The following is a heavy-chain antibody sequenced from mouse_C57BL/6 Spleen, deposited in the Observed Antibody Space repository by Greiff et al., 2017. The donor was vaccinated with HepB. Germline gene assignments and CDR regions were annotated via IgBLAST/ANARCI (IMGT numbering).Heavy chain of an antibody. V-gene: IGHV1-50*01. D-gene: IGHD1-1*01. CDR2: IDPSDSYT. J-gene: IGHJ2*01. Sequence: QVQLQQPGAELVKPGASVKLSCKASGYTFTSYWMQWVKQRPGQGLEWIGEIDPSDSYTNYNQKFKGKATLTVDTSSSTAYMQLSSLTSEDSAVYYCARGPHYYGSSWGDYWGQGTTLTVSS. CDR3: ARGPHYYGSSWGDY. CDR1: GYTFTSYW.